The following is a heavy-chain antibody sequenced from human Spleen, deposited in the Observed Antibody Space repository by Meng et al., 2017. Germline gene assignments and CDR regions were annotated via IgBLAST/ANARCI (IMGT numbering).Heavy chain of an antibody. CDR3: AREGYCSSTSCYAYYYYGMDV. D-gene: IGHD2-2*01. CDR2: IYYSGST. V-gene: IGHV4-39*07. CDR1: GGSISSSGYY. J-gene: IGHJ6*02. Sequence: SETLSLTCTVSGGSISSSGYYWGWIRQPPGKGLEWIGSIYYSGSTYHNPSLKSRVSISVDTSKNQFSLKLSSVTAADTAVYYCAREGYCSSTSCYAYYYYGMDVWGQGTTVTVS.